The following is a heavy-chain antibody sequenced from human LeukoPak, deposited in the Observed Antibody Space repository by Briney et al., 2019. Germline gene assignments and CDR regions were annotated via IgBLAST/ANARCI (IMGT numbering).Heavy chain of an antibody. V-gene: IGHV4-39*07. CDR2: INHSGST. J-gene: IGHJ2*01. Sequence: SETLSLTCTVSGGSISSSSYYWGWIRQPPGKGLEWIGEINHSGSTNYNPSLKSRVTISVDTSKNQFSLSLSSVTAADTAVYYCARPRQYYSYGNQRSYWFFDLWGRGTLVTVSS. CDR1: GGSISSSSYY. D-gene: IGHD5-18*01. CDR3: ARPRQYYSYGNQRSYWFFDL.